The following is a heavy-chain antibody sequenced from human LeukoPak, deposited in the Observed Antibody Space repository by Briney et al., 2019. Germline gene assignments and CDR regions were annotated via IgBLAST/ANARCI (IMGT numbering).Heavy chain of an antibody. D-gene: IGHD6-13*01. V-gene: IGHV6-1*01. J-gene: IGHJ4*02. Sequence: QTLSLTCAISGDSVSSNSAAWSWIRQSPSRGLEWLGRTYYRSKWYTEYAVSVKSRITINPDTSKNQFSLQLNSVTPEDTAVYYCARGSYTSTWFWGQGTLVTVSS. CDR1: GDSVSSNSAA. CDR2: TYYRSKWYT. CDR3: ARGSYTSTWF.